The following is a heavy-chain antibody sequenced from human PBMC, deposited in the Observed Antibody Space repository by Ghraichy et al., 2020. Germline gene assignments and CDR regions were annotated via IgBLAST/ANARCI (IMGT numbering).Heavy chain of an antibody. CDR1: GGSISSSSYY. V-gene: IGHV4-39*01. D-gene: IGHD6-19*01. Sequence: ESLNISCTVSGGSISSSSYYWGWIRQPPGKGLEWIGSIYYSGSTYYIPSLKSRVTISVDTSKNQFSLRLTSVTAADTAVYYCARSSYRYSSGWYYFDYWGQGTLVTVSS. J-gene: IGHJ4*02. CDR2: IYYSGST. CDR3: ARSSYRYSSGWYYFDY.